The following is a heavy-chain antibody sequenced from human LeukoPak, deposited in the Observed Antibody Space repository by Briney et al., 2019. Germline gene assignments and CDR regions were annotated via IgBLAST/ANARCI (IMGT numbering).Heavy chain of an antibody. D-gene: IGHD6-13*01. J-gene: IGHJ2*01. CDR1: GFTFSGSA. CDR2: TRSKTNSYAT. V-gene: IGHV3-73*01. CDR3: ARVSSSWYQDWYFDL. Sequence: PGGSLRLSCAASGFTFSGSAMHWVRQASGKGLEWVGRTRSKTNSYATAYAASVKGRFTISRDDSKNTAYLQMNSLKTEDTAVYYCARVSSSWYQDWYFDLWGRGTLVTVSS.